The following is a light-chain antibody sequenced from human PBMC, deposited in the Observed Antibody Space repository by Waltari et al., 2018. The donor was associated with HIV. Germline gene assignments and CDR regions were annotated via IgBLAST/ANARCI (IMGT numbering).Light chain of an antibody. J-gene: IGLJ1*01. CDR2: VTSDGGQ. CDR3: GESHTIDGRGV. CDR1: SEHSTYT. V-gene: IGLV4-3*01. Sequence: LPVLTQPPSASALLGASIKLTCTLSSEHSTYTIEWYQQRPERSPQYIMKVTSDGGQRQGDGSPYRFMVASSAADRYLTFPHLQSDGEAEYHCGESHTIDGRGVFETGTKVTV.